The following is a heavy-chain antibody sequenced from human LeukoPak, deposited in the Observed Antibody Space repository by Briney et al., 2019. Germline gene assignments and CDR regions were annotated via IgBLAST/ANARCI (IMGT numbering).Heavy chain of an antibody. J-gene: IGHJ4*02. CDR2: INHSGST. CDR1: GGSFSGYY. V-gene: IGHV4-34*01. CDR3: ARGRLADHVGY. D-gene: IGHD1-14*01. Sequence: SETLSLTCAVYGGSFSGYYWSWIRQPPGKGLEWIGEINHSGSTNYNPSLKSRVTISIDTSKNQFSLKLTSVTAADTAVYYCARGRLADHVGYWGQGTLVTVSS.